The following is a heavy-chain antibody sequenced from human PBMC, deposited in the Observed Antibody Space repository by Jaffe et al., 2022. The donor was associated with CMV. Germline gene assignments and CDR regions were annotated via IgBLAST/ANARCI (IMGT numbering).Heavy chain of an antibody. J-gene: IGHJ5*02. CDR1: GFTFRSYW. V-gene: IGHV3-7*01. D-gene: IGHD3-16*02. CDR3: AREREVFHEYMWVNHRQNCFDP. Sequence: EVQLVESGGGMVQPGGSLRLSCAASGFTFRSYWMSWVRQAPGKGLEWVANIKEDGSEGYYGDSVKGRFTISRDNARNSLYLQMDVLRAEDTAVYYCAREREVFHEYMWVNHRQNCFDPWGQGTLVTVSS. CDR2: IKEDGSEG.